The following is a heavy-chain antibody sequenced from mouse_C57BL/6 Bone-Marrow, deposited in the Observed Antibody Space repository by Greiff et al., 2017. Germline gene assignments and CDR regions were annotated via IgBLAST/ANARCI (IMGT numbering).Heavy chain of an antibody. CDR1: GYTFTSYW. D-gene: IGHD2-10*01. J-gene: IGHJ1*03. CDR3: ARPYYGNYWYFDV. CDR2: IYPGSGST. Sequence: QVHVKQPGAELVKPGASVKMSCKASGYTFTSYWITWVKQRPGQGLEWIGDIYPGSGSTNYNEKFKSKATLTVDTSSSTAYMQLSSLTSEDSAVYDCARPYYGNYWYFDVGGTGTTVTVSS. V-gene: IGHV1-55*01.